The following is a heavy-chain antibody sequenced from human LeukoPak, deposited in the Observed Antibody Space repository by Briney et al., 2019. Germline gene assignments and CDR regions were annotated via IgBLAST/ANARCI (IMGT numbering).Heavy chain of an antibody. J-gene: IGHJ4*02. D-gene: IGHD3-3*01. V-gene: IGHV2-5*02. CDR2: IYWDNDK. CDR1: GFSLTTSGGG. Sequence: SGPTLVKPTQTLTLTCTFSGFSLTTSGGGGVWIRQAPGEALEWLSIIYWDNDKRYSPSLKTRLTITKDTSRNQVVLTMTDMDPVDTATYYCAHRLPSGSPWPFGYFDFWGQGILVTVSS. CDR3: AHRLPSGSPWPFGYFDF.